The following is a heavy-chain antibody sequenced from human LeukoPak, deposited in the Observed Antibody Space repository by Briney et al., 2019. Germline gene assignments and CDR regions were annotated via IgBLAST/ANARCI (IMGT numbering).Heavy chain of an antibody. Sequence: SGGSLRLSCAASGFTFSSYGMHWVRQAPGKGLEWVAFIRYDGSNKYYADSVKGRFTISRDNSKNALYLQMNSLRAEDTALYYCAKDRSEGYSGGSCYDYWGQGTLVTVSS. CDR1: GFTFSSYG. CDR2: IRYDGSNK. V-gene: IGHV3-30*02. J-gene: IGHJ4*02. D-gene: IGHD2-15*01. CDR3: AKDRSEGYSGGSCYDY.